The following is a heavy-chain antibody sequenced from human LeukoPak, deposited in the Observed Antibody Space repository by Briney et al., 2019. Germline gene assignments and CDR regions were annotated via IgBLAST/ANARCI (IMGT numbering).Heavy chain of an antibody. V-gene: IGHV3-53*01. CDR2: IYSGGST. CDR3: ASARGSNYGSLGD. J-gene: IGHJ4*02. D-gene: IGHD5-18*01. Sequence: GGSLRPACAASGFTVSSNYMSWVRQAPGKWIEWVSAIYSGGSTSYADSVKGRFSISRDNSKNTPYLQMNSLRPKATAVYYCASARGSNYGSLGDWGQGPLVTVSS. CDR1: GFTVSSNY.